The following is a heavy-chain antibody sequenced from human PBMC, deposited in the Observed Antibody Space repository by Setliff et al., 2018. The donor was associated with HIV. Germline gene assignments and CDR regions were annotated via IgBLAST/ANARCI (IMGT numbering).Heavy chain of an antibody. Sequence: TGGSLSLSCAASGFSFSSYWMSWVRQAPGKGLEWVANIKQDGSEKYYVDSVKGRFTISRDNAKNSLYLQMNSLRAEDTAVYFCARERRAVVITGYYYYYMDVWGKGTTVTVSS. D-gene: IGHD3-22*01. CDR1: GFSFSSYW. CDR2: IKQDGSEK. V-gene: IGHV3-7*01. J-gene: IGHJ6*03. CDR3: ARERRAVVITGYYYYYMDV.